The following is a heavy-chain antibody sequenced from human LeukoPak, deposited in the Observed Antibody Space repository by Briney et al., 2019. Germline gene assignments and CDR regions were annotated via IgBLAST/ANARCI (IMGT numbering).Heavy chain of an antibody. V-gene: IGHV1-18*01. CDR1: GYTFTSYG. Sequence: ASVKLCRNASGYTFTSYGISRERQAPGQGLEWMGCISAYNGNTNSAQKLKGRVTITTDTSTSTAYMELRSLRSDDTAVYYCARASVIAAAGTPEDYWGQGTLVTVSS. CDR3: ARASVIAAAGTPEDY. D-gene: IGHD6-13*01. J-gene: IGHJ4*02. CDR2: ISAYNGNT.